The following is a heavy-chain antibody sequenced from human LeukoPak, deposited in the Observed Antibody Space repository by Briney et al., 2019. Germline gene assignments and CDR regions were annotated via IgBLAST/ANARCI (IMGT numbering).Heavy chain of an antibody. CDR1: GFTFSSYW. V-gene: IGHV3-74*01. D-gene: IGHD3-22*01. CDR3: ARVAVYYYDSSGYWSFDY. CDR2: INSDGSST. Sequence: GGSLRLSCAASGFTFSSYWMHWVRQAPGKGLVWVSRINSDGSSTSYADSVKGRFTISRDNAKNTLYLQMNSLRAEDTAAYYCARVAVYYYDSSGYWSFDYWGQGTLVTVSS. J-gene: IGHJ4*02.